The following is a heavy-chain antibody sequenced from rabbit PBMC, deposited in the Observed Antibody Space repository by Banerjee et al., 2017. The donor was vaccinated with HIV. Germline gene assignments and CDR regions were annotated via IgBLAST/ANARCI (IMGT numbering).Heavy chain of an antibody. CDR1: GIDFSSYYR. Sequence: QEQLVESGGDLVQPEGSLTLTCKASGIDFSSYYRMCWVRQAPGRGLELIACIYTTSGSTWYASWVNGRFTISRSTSLNTVDLQMTSLTAADTATYFCARDDANYPGDGWGLWGPGTLVTVS. CDR2: IYTTSGST. J-gene: IGHJ4*01. CDR3: ARDDANYPGDGWGL. V-gene: IGHV1S43*01. D-gene: IGHD7-1*01.